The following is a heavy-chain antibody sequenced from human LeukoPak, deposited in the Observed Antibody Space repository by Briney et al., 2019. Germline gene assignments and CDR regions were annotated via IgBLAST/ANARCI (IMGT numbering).Heavy chain of an antibody. CDR3: ARDGRGAVAGTGFDY. Sequence: SVKVSCKASGGTFRSYAISWARQAPGQRLEWMGGIIPIFGTANYAQKIQGSVTITADKSTSTAYMELSSLRSEDTAVYYCARDGRGAVAGTGFDYWGQGTLVTVSS. CDR1: GGTFRSYA. D-gene: IGHD6-19*01. V-gene: IGHV1-69*06. CDR2: IIPIFGTA. J-gene: IGHJ4*02.